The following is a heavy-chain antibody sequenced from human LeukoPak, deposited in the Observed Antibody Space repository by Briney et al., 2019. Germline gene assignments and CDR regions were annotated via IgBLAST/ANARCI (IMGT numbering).Heavy chain of an antibody. Sequence: GGSLTLSCAASGFTFSSYCMHWVRQAPGKGLEWVAVISYDGSNKYYADSVKGRFTISRDNSKNTLYLQMNSRRAEGTAVYYCAKDRGSGWNPDAFDIWGQRAMVSVSS. CDR2: ISYDGSNK. V-gene: IGHV3-30*18. CDR1: GFTFSSYC. CDR3: AKDRGSGWNPDAFDI. D-gene: IGHD6-19*01. J-gene: IGHJ3*02.